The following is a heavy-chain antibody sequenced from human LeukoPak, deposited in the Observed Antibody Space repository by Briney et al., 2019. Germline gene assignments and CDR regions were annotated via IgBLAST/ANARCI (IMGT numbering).Heavy chain of an antibody. CDR2: IYTSGST. V-gene: IGHV4-61*02. D-gene: IGHD2-15*01. CDR1: GGSISSGSYY. J-gene: IGHJ5*02. CDR3: ARVRNVVVVAATEEFDP. Sequence: PSETLSLTCTVSGGSISSGSYYWSWIRQPAGKGLEWIGRIYTSGSTNYNPSLKSRVTISVDTSKNQFSLKLSSVTAADTAVYYCARVRNVVVVAATEEFDPWGQGTLVTVSS.